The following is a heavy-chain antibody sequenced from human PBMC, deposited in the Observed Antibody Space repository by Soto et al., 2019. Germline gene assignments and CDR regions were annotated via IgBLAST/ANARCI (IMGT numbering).Heavy chain of an antibody. CDR3: ASSYGSGYRAFDY. V-gene: IGHV1-69*02. Sequence: QVQLVQSGAEVKRPGSSVKVSCKASGDTFTFYSINWVRQAPGLGLEWMGRINPILSMSNYAQRFQGRVTMTADKSTCTADMELSSLRSEDTAIYYCASSYGSGYRAFDYWGQGALVTVSS. D-gene: IGHD3-10*01. J-gene: IGHJ4*02. CDR2: INPILSMS. CDR1: GDTFTFYS.